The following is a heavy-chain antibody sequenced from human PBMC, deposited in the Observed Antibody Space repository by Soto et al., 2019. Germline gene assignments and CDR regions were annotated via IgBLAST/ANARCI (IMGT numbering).Heavy chain of an antibody. CDR2: ISSSSDYI. CDR1: GFTFTSYT. D-gene: IGHD6-13*01. J-gene: IGHJ4*02. Sequence: GGSVRLSCAASGFTFTSYTMNWVRQAPGKGLEWVSSISSSSDYIYYADSMKGRVTISRDNAKNSLFLDMNSLTGEDTAVYYCARERVYATGPLDFWGQGTLVTVSS. CDR3: ARERVYATGPLDF. V-gene: IGHV3-21*06.